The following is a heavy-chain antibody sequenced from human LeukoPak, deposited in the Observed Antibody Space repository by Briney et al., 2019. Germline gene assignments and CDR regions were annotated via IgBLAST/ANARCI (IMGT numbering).Heavy chain of an antibody. CDR3: ARDGSYSPRCWFDP. CDR1: GYTFTSYA. V-gene: IGHV7-4-1*02. J-gene: IGHJ5*02. CDR2: INTNTGNP. Sequence: ASVKVPCKASGYTFTSYAMNWVRQAPGQGLEWMGWINTNTGNPTYAQGFTGRFVFSLDTPVSTAYLQISSLKAEDTAVYYCARDGSYSPRCWFDPWGQGTLVTVSS. D-gene: IGHD1-26*01.